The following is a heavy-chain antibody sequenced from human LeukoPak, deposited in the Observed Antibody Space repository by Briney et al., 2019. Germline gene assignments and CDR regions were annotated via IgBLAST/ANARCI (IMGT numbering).Heavy chain of an antibody. CDR3: ARGMPATAIRPYFDS. CDR2: ISSNGGST. Sequence: GGSLRLSCAASGFTFSSYAMHWVRQAPGKGLEYVSAISSNGGSTYYANSVKGRFTISRDNSKNTLYLQMGSLRAEDMAVYYCARGMPATAIRPYFDSWGQGTLVTVSS. V-gene: IGHV3-64*01. J-gene: IGHJ4*02. D-gene: IGHD2-2*02. CDR1: GFTFSSYA.